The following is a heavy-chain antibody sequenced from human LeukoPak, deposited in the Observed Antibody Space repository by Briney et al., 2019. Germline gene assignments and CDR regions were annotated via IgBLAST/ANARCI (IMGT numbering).Heavy chain of an antibody. V-gene: IGHV4-4*07. Sequence: SETLSLTCTVSGGSISSYYWSWIRQPAGKGLGWIGRIYTSGSTNYNPSLKSRVTMSVDTSKNQFSLKLSSVTAADTAVYYCARENYDILTGYYTFDYWGQGTLVTVSS. CDR3: ARENYDILTGYYTFDY. J-gene: IGHJ4*02. D-gene: IGHD3-9*01. CDR1: GGSISSYY. CDR2: IYTSGST.